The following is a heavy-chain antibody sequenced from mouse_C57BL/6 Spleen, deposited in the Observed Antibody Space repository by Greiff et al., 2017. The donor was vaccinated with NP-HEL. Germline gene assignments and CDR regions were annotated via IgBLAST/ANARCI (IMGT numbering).Heavy chain of an antibody. Sequence: QVQLQQPGAELVRPGSSVKLSCKASGYTFTSYWMDWVKQRPGQGLEWIGNISPSDSETHYNQKFKDKATLTVDKSSSTAYMQLSSLTSEDSAVYYCARRIYYGNYVGHFDYWGQGTTLTVSS. J-gene: IGHJ2*01. V-gene: IGHV1-61*01. CDR3: ARRIYYGNYVGHFDY. CDR2: ISPSDSET. CDR1: GYTFTSYW. D-gene: IGHD2-1*01.